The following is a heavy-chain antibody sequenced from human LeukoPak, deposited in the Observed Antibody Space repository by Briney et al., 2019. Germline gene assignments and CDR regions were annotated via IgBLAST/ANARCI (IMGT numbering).Heavy chain of an antibody. Sequence: GGSLRLSCAASGFTFNTYTMNWVRQAPGKGLEWVSSITGSSSYIYYADSMKGRFTISRDNAQNSLYLQMNSLRAEDTALYFCATYIQRPPGMDVWGQGTTVTVSS. CDR3: ATYIQRPPGMDV. CDR2: ITGSSSYI. V-gene: IGHV3-21*04. J-gene: IGHJ6*02. CDR1: GFTFNTYT. D-gene: IGHD2-15*01.